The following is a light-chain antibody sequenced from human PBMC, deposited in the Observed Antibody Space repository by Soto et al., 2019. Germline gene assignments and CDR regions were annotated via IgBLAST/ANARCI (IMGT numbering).Light chain of an antibody. CDR2: GAF. V-gene: IGKV3-15*01. J-gene: IGKJ1*01. CDR3: QQYNDWPLT. CDR1: QSVRSN. Sequence: EIVMTQSPGTLSVSPGERATLSCMASQSVRSNLAWYQQKPGQAPRLLIYGAFTRATGIPARFSGTGSGTEFTLTISSLQSEDFALYYCQQYNDWPLTFGQGTKVDIK.